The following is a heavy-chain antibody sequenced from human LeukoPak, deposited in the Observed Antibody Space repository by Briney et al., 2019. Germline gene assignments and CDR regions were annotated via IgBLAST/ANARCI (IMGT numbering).Heavy chain of an antibody. Sequence: PSETLSLTCTVSGGSISSSSYYWGWIRQPPGKGLEWIGSIYYSGSTYYNPSLKSRVTISVDTSKNQFSLKLSSVTAADTAVYYCARAGTGVRGYYYYMDVWGKGTTVTISS. D-gene: IGHD3/OR15-3a*01. CDR1: GGSISSSSYY. CDR3: ARAGTGVRGYYYYMDV. J-gene: IGHJ6*03. CDR2: IYYSGST. V-gene: IGHV4-39*07.